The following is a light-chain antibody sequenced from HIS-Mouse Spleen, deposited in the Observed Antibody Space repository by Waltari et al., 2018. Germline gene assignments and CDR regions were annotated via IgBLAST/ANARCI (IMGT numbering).Light chain of an antibody. Sequence: SYELTQPPSVSVSPGQTARITCSGDALPKKYAYWYQQKSGQAPVLVIYENSKRPSGIPGRFSGSSSGTMATWTIRGAQVEDEADYYCYSTDSSGNHRVFGGGTKLTVL. CDR3: YSTDSSGNHRV. J-gene: IGLJ2*01. CDR1: ALPKKY. V-gene: IGLV3-10*01. CDR2: ENS.